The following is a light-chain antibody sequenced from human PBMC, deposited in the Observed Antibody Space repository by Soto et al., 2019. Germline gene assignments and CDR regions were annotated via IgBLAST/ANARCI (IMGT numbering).Light chain of an antibody. CDR3: SSYTRSSSLV. CDR2: EVS. J-gene: IGLJ2*01. CDR1: SSDVGGYSY. Sequence: QSALTQPASVSGSPGQSITISCTGTSSDVGGYSYVSWYQQHPGKAPKFIIYEVSNRPSGVSYRFSGSKSGNTAFLTISGLQAEDEAEYYCSSYTRSSSLVFGGGTKVNVL. V-gene: IGLV2-14*01.